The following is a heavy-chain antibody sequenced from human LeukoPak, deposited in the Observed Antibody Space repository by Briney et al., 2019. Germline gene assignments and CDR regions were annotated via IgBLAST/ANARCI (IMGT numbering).Heavy chain of an antibody. CDR2: IYSTGST. CDR3: ARLLPFDY. J-gene: IGHJ4*02. Sequence: SETLSLTCTVSGGSISSGGYYWSWIRQPARKGLEYLGRIYSTGSTNYNPSLRSRVTISVDTSKNHFSLKLSSVTAADTAVYYCARLLPFDYWGQGTLVTVSS. CDR1: GGSISSGGYY. V-gene: IGHV4-61*02.